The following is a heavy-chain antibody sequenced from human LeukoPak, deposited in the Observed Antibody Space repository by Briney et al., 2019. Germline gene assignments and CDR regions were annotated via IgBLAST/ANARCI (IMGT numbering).Heavy chain of an antibody. Sequence: SQTLSLTCAVSGGSIGSGGYSWSWIRQPPGKGLEWIGYIYHDGSTYYNSSLKSRLSMSVDTSKNQFSLKLSSVTAADTATYYCARVAWGDVASYPNWLDPWGQGTLVTVSS. CDR1: GGSIGSGGYS. CDR2: IYHDGST. CDR3: ARVAWGDVASYPNWLDP. V-gene: IGHV4-30-2*01. J-gene: IGHJ5*02. D-gene: IGHD3-16*01.